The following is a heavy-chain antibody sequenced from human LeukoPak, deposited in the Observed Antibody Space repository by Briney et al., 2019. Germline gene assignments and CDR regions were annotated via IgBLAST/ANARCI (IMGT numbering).Heavy chain of an antibody. V-gene: IGHV4-39*01. J-gene: IGHJ5*02. Sequence: SETLSLTCTVSGGSISSSSFYWGWIRQPPGKGLEWIGTIYYRGSTYYNPSLKSRVTISVDTSKNQFSLKLSSVTAADTAVYYCANGVLNTSSSGLVWFDPWGQGTLVTVSS. CDR3: ANGVLNTSSSGLVWFDP. D-gene: IGHD6-6*01. CDR1: GGSISSSSFY. CDR2: IYYRGST.